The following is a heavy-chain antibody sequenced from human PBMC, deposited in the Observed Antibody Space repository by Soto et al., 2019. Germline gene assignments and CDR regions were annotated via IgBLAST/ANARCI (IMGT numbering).Heavy chain of an antibody. D-gene: IGHD5-12*01. J-gene: IGHJ3*02. CDR3: ARVGVATTAFDI. Sequence: SETLSLTCAVDGGSISGYYWSWIRPPPGKGLEWIGEINHSGSTNYNPSLKSRVTISVDTSKNQFSLKLSSVTAADTAVYYCARVGVATTAFDIWGQGTMVTVSS. V-gene: IGHV4-34*01. CDR1: GGSISGYY. CDR2: INHSGST.